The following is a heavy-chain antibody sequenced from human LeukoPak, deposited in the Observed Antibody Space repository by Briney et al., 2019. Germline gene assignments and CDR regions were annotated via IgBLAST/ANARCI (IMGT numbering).Heavy chain of an antibody. D-gene: IGHD6-6*01. Sequence: SQTLSLTCTVSGGSISSGGYYWSWIRQPPGKGLEWIGYIYHSGSTYYNPSLKSPVTISVDRSKNQFSLKLSSVTAAATAGYYGARASIAARPGFFYWGEGALVTVSS. CDR1: GGSISSGGYY. V-gene: IGHV4-30-2*01. J-gene: IGHJ4*02. CDR2: IYHSGST. CDR3: ARASIAARPGFFY.